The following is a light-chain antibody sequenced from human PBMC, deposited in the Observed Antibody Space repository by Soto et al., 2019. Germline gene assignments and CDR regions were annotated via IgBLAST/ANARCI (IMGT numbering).Light chain of an antibody. CDR2: RNN. Sequence: QSVLTQPPSASGTPGQRVTISCSGSSSNIGSNYVYWYQQLPGTAPKLLIYRNNQRPSGGPDRFSGSKSGTSASLAISGLRSEDEADYYCAAWDDSLRVVFGGGTKLTVL. J-gene: IGLJ2*01. CDR3: AAWDDSLRVV. V-gene: IGLV1-47*01. CDR1: SSNIGSNY.